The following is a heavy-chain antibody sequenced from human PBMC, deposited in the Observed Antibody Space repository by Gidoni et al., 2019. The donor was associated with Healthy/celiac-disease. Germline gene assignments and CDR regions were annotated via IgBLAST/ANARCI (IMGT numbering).Heavy chain of an antibody. V-gene: IGHV5-10-1*03. Sequence: EVQLVQSGAEVKTPGESLRISCKGSGYSFPIYWISWVRRRPGKGLEWMGRIDPSDSYTNYSPSFQGHVTISADKSISTAYLQWSSLKASDTAMYYCARHMRTEGHIVVVRSMDVWGKGTTVTVSS. CDR3: ARHMRTEGHIVVVRSMDV. J-gene: IGHJ6*03. CDR2: IDPSDSYT. D-gene: IGHD2-21*01. CDR1: GYSFPIYW.